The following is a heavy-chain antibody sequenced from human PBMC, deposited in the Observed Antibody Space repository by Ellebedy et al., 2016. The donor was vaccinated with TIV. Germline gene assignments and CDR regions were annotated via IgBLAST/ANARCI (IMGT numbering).Heavy chain of an antibody. Sequence: MPSETLSLTCTVSGGSISSYYWSWIRQPPGKGLEWIGYIYYSGSTNYNPSLKSRVTISVDTSKNQFSLKLSSVTAADTAVYYCARDQGFNWGQGTLVTVSS. CDR3: ARDQGFN. J-gene: IGHJ4*02. CDR2: IYYSGST. CDR1: GGSISSYY. V-gene: IGHV4-59*01.